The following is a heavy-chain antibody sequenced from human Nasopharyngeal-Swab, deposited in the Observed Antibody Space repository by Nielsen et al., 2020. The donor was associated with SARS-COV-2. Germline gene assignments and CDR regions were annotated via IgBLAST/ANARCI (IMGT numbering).Heavy chain of an antibody. CDR3: ARDQVYCSGGSCYPYNWFDP. CDR1: GGSVSSGSYY. J-gene: IGHJ5*02. CDR2: INHSGST. Sequence: AATLSLTCTGSGGSVSSGSYYWSWIRQPPGKGLEWIGEINHSGSTNYNPSLKSRVTISVDTSKNQFSLKLSSVTAADTAVSYCARDQVYCSGGSCYPYNWFDPWGQGTLVTVSS. D-gene: IGHD2-15*01. V-gene: IGHV4-61*01.